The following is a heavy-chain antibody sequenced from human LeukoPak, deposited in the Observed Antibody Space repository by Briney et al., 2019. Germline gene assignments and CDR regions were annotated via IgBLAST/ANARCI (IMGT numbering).Heavy chain of an antibody. J-gene: IGHJ6*03. Sequence: SETLSLTCTVSGGSISSYYWSWIRQPAGKGLEWIGRIYTSGSTNYNPSLKSRVTMSVDTSKNQFSLKLSSVTAADTAVYYCARHRQLKYYYYMDVWGKGTTVTISS. V-gene: IGHV4-4*07. CDR3: ARHRQLKYYYYMDV. D-gene: IGHD6-13*01. CDR1: GGSISSYY. CDR2: IYTSGST.